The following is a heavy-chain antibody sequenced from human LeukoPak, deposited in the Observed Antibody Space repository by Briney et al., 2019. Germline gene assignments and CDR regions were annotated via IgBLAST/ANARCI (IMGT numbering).Heavy chain of an antibody. CDR2: ISSSSSYT. Sequence: PGGSLRLSCAASGFTFSDYYMSWIRQAPGKGLEWVSYISSSSSYTNYADSVKGRFTISRDNAKNTVYLQMSGLRDDDTALYFCVRGAGGPRNYVLDYWGQGALVSVSS. D-gene: IGHD3-10*02. V-gene: IGHV3-11*06. CDR1: GFTFSDYY. J-gene: IGHJ4*02. CDR3: VRGAGGPRNYVLDY.